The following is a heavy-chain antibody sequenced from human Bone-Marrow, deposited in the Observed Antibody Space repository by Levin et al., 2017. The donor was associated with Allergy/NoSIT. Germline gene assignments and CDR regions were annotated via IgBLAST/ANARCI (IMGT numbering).Heavy chain of an antibody. CDR1: GFTFSSYW. CDR2: IKVDGSEK. V-gene: IGHV3-7*01. Sequence: PGGSLRLSCAVSGFTFSSYWMSWVRQAPGKGLEWVANIKVDGSEKYYVDSVKGRFTISRDNAKNSLYLHMSSLRADDTAVYYCARDPSSVVTAMYDGYDMWGQGTMVTVSS. CDR3: ARDPSSVVTAMYDGYDM. J-gene: IGHJ3*02. D-gene: IGHD2-21*02.